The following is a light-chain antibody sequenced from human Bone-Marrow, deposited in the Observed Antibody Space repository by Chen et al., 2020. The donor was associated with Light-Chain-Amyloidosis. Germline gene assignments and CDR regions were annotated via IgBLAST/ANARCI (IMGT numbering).Light chain of an antibody. CDR2: EDS. CDR1: STDVGHYNL. Sequence: QSALIQPASLAGSVGQSITISCTGTSTDVGHYNLVSWYQQPPGEAPKLMIYEDSERPSGVSNRFSGSKSGNTASLTISGLQTEDQADYYCCSSSDTDTLIFGTGTRLTVL. CDR3: CSSSDTDTLI. J-gene: IGLJ2*01. V-gene: IGLV2-23*01.